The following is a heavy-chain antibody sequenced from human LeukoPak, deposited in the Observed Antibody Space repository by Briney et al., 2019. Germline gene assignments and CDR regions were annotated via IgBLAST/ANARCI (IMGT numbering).Heavy chain of an antibody. CDR3: AKPFGFLEWLYGGYFDS. CDR1: GFTFSSYA. V-gene: IGHV3-23*01. J-gene: IGHJ4*02. Sequence: GGSLRLSCAASGFTFSSYAMSWVRQAPGKGLEWVSAVSSDGINTYYTDSLKGRFTISRDNSKNTVFLQMHSLTAEDTAVYYCAKPFGFLEWLYGGYFDSWGQGTLVTVSS. D-gene: IGHD3-3*01. CDR2: VSSDGINT.